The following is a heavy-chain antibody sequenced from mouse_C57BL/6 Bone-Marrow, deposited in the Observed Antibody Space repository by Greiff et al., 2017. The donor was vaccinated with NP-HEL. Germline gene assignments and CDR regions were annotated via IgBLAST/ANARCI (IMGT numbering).Heavy chain of an antibody. V-gene: IGHV1-82*01. Sequence: VQLVESGPELVKPGASVKISCKASGYAFSSSWMNWVKQRPGKGLEWIGRIYPGDGDTNYNGKFKGKATLTADKSSSTAYMQLSSLTSEDSAVYFCVFYYGSSYEGLDYWGQGTSVTVSS. CDR3: VFYYGSSYEGLDY. J-gene: IGHJ4*01. D-gene: IGHD1-1*01. CDR2: IYPGDGDT. CDR1: GYAFSSSW.